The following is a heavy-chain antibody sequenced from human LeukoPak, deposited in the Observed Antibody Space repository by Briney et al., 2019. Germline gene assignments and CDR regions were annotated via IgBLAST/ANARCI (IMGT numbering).Heavy chain of an antibody. Sequence: GGSLRLSCAASGFTFSSDSMNWVRHAPGKGLEWVSSITSRSSYTYCADSMKGRFTISRDNAKNSLYLQMNSLRAEDTAIYYCARDPIASAASGGDSWGQGTLVTVSS. V-gene: IGHV3-21*01. J-gene: IGHJ4*02. CDR3: ARDPIASAASGGDS. CDR2: ITSRSSYT. CDR1: GFTFSSDS. D-gene: IGHD6-13*01.